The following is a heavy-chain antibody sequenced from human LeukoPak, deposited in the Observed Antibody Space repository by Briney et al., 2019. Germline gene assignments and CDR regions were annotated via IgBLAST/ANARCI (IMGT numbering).Heavy chain of an antibody. V-gene: IGHV3-23*01. CDR1: GFTSGTFA. Sequence: GGSLRLSCAASGFTSGTFAITWVRQAPGKGLEWVSAISGNGADTYYADSVKGRFTISRDNSKNTVYLQMNSLRAEDTTIYYCAKRVDLMGSLGYWGQGTLVTVSS. CDR2: ISGNGADT. D-gene: IGHD2-8*01. J-gene: IGHJ4*02. CDR3: AKRVDLMGSLGY.